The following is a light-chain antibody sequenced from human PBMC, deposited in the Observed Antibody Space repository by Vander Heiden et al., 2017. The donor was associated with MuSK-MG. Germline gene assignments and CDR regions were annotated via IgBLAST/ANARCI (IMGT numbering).Light chain of an antibody. CDR3: QQRSNWPHT. CDR2: DAS. J-gene: IGKJ4*02. Sequence: EIVLTQSPATLSLSPGERATLSCRASQSVSSDVAWYQQKPGQAPRLRIDDASNRATGIPARFSGSGSGTDFTLTISSLEPEDCAVYYCQQRSNWPHTLGGGTKVEIK. V-gene: IGKV3-11*01. CDR1: QSVSSD.